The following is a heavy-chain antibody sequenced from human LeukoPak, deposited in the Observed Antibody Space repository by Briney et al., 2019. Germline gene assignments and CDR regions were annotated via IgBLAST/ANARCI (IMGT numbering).Heavy chain of an antibody. Sequence: ASVKVSCKASGGTFNSYAITWVRQAPGQGLEWMGGIIPMFAPARYAQNFQGRATITTDESTSTAYMELSSLKSEDTAVYYCARGAHSGSFSSWFHPWGQGTLVTVSS. D-gene: IGHD3-10*01. CDR3: ARGAHSGSFSSWFHP. CDR1: GGTFNSYA. CDR2: IIPMFAPA. J-gene: IGHJ5*02. V-gene: IGHV1-69*05.